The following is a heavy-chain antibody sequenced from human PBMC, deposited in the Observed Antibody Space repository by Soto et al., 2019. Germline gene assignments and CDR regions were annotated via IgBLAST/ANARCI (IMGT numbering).Heavy chain of an antibody. J-gene: IGHJ4*02. CDR2: IYYSGSA. CDR3: ARDRAYDRY. CDR1: GGSINNHY. Sequence: SETLSLTCTVSGGSINNHYWSWIRQPPGKGLEWVGHIYYSGSASYNPSLKSRLTISVDTSKNQFSLKLSSVTAADTAVYYCARDRAYDRYWGQGTLVTVSS. D-gene: IGHD5-12*01. V-gene: IGHV4-59*11.